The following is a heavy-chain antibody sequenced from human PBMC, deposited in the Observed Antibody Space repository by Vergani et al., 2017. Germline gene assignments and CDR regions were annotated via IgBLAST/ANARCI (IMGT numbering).Heavy chain of an antibody. CDR3: ARHSTVEWLVKLGWIAP. Sequence: QLQLQESGPGLVKPSATLSLTCSVSGDSIRSSNYYWGWIRPPPGKGLEWIASIYYSGSTYYNPSLKSRVTISVDTSKKQFSLKLSSVTAADTAVYFCARHSTVEWLVKLGWIAPWGQGILVTVSS. CDR2: IYYSGST. V-gene: IGHV4-39*01. CDR1: GDSIRSSNYY. D-gene: IGHD6-19*01. J-gene: IGHJ5*02.